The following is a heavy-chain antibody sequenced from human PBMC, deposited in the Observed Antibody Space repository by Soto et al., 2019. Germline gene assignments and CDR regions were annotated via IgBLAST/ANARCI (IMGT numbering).Heavy chain of an antibody. CDR3: AKIVPDILPGYYKMGWYFDL. J-gene: IGHJ2*01. CDR2: ISGSGGST. Sequence: EVQLLESGGGLVQPGGSLRLSCAASGFTFSSYAMSWVRQAPGKGLEWVSAISGSGGSTYYADSVKGRFTISRDNSKNTLYLQMNSMRAEDTAVYYCAKIVPDILPGYYKMGWYFDLWGRGTLVTVSS. D-gene: IGHD3-9*01. CDR1: GFTFSSYA. V-gene: IGHV3-23*01.